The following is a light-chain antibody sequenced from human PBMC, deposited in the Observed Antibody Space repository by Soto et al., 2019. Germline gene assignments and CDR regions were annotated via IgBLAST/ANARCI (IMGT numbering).Light chain of an antibody. Sequence: QSVLTQPASVSGSPGQSITISCTGSSSDVGGYSYVSWYQQYPGKAPKLMIYEVINRPSGVSNRFSGSKSGNTASLTISGLQADDGADYYCSSYTNSDTWVFGGGTKVTVL. J-gene: IGLJ3*02. CDR1: SSDVGGYSY. CDR3: SSYTNSDTWV. V-gene: IGLV2-14*01. CDR2: EVI.